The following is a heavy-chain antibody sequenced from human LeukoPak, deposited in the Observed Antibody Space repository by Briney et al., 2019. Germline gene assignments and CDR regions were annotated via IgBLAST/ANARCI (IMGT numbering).Heavy chain of an antibody. Sequence: GGSLRLSCEGSGVKFIDYAMSWVRQAPGKGLEWVSAITGDGGTTYYVDAVKGRFTISRDNSENTLYLQMNSLRAEDTAVYYCAKAPSIAAAGTFDYWGQGTLVTVSS. CDR2: ITGDGGTT. J-gene: IGHJ4*02. V-gene: IGHV3-23*01. D-gene: IGHD6-13*01. CDR3: AKAPSIAAAGTFDY. CDR1: GVKFIDYA.